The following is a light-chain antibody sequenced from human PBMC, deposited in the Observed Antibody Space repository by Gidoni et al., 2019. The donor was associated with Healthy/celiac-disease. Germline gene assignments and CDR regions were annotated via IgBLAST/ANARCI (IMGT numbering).Light chain of an antibody. V-gene: IGKV1-39*01. J-gene: IGKJ2*01. CDR2: AAS. CDR1: QSISSY. CDR3: QQSYSTPYT. Sequence: LTCRASQSISSYLNWYQQKPGKAPKLLIYAASSLQSGVPSRFSGSGSGTDFTLTISSLQPEDFATYYCQQSYSTPYTFGQGTKLEIK.